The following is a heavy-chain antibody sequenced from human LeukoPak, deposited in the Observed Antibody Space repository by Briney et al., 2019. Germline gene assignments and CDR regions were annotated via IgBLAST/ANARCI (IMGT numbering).Heavy chain of an antibody. CDR2: IYPGDSDT. V-gene: IGHV5-51*01. CDR1: GYNFTNYW. Sequence: GESLKISCKGSGYNFTNYWIGWVRQMPGKGLEWMGIIYPGDSDTRYSPSFQGQVTISADKSISTAYLQWSSLKASDTAMYYCARPPLPYSSSSSNDYWGQGTLVTVSS. J-gene: IGHJ4*02. D-gene: IGHD6-13*01. CDR3: ARPPLPYSSSSSNDY.